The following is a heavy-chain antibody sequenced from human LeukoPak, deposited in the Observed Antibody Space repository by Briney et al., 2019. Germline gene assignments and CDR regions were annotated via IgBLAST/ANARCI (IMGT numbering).Heavy chain of an antibody. CDR3: ARVQGTEFPMIDGKTNDY. Sequence: PSETLSLTCTVSGGSISSSSYYWGWIRQPPGKGLEWIGSIYYSGSTYYNPSLKSRVTISVDTSKNQFSLKLSSVTAADTAVYYCARVQGTEFPMIDGKTNDYWGQGTLVTVSS. J-gene: IGHJ4*02. CDR2: IYYSGST. D-gene: IGHD3-22*01. V-gene: IGHV4-39*07. CDR1: GGSISSSSYY.